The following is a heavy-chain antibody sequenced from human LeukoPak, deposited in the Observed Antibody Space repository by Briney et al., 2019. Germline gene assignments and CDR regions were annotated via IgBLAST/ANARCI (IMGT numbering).Heavy chain of an antibody. CDR2: INHSGST. V-gene: IGHV4-34*01. D-gene: IGHD2-21*01. J-gene: IGHJ4*02. CDR3: ARSSYFPPRTPNY. Sequence: PSETLSLTCAVYGGSFSGYYWSWIRQPPGKGLEWIGEINHSGSTNYNPSLKSRVTISVDTSKNQFSLKLSSVTAEDTAVYYCARSSYFPPRTPNYWGQGTLVTVSS. CDR1: GGSFSGYY.